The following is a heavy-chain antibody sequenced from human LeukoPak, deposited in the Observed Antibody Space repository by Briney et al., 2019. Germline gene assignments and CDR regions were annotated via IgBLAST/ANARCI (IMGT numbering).Heavy chain of an antibody. CDR1: GGSISSSSYY. D-gene: IGHD1-14*01. Sequence: SETLSLTCTVSGGSISSSSYYWGWVRQPPGKGLEWIGSIYYSGTTYYDPSLKSRVTISVDTSKNQFSLKLSSVTAADTAVYYCARQVPDNHYYYYYGMDVWGQGTTVTVSS. CDR3: ARQVPDNHYYYYYGMDV. CDR2: IYYSGTT. V-gene: IGHV4-39*01. J-gene: IGHJ6*02.